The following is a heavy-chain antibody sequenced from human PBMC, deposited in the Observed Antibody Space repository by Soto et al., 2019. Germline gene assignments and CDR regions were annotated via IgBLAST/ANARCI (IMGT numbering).Heavy chain of an antibody. Sequence: PGGSLRLSCAASGFTFSDHYMTWIRQPPGKGLEWVSYISSGSTYAYSADSVKGRFTISRDNANNSLYLQMNSLKAEDTAVYYCAKDHVVRGVKPAAFDIWGQGTMVTVSS. CDR2: ISSGSTYA. D-gene: IGHD3-10*01. J-gene: IGHJ3*02. CDR1: GFTFSDHY. CDR3: AKDHVVRGVKPAAFDI. V-gene: IGHV3-11*05.